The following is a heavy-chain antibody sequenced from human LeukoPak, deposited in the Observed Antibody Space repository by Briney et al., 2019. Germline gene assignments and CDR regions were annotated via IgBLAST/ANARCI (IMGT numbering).Heavy chain of an antibody. CDR3: ARGGDSSAFNWFDP. CDR1: GFIFSSYW. V-gene: IGHV3-74*01. Sequence: GGSLRLSCAASGFIFSSYWMHWVRQGPGKGLVWVSRINSDGSSTSYADSVKGRFTISRDNAKNTLYLQMNSLRAEDSAVYYCARGGDSSAFNWFDPWGQGTLVTVSS. J-gene: IGHJ5*02. CDR2: INSDGSST. D-gene: IGHD3-22*01.